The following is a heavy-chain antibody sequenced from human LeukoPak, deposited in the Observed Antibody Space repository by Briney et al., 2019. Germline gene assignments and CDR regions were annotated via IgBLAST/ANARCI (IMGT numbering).Heavy chain of an antibody. CDR1: GGSISSSSYY. V-gene: IGHV4-39*01. D-gene: IGHD1-14*01. J-gene: IGHJ5*02. CDR2: IYYSGST. Sequence: TSETLSLTCTVSGGSISSSSYYWGWIRQPPGKGLEWIANIYYSGSTYYNPSLKSRVTISVDTSKNQFSLKLSSVTAADTAVYYCAGLIRPGWFDPWGQGTLVTVSS. CDR3: AGLIRPGWFDP.